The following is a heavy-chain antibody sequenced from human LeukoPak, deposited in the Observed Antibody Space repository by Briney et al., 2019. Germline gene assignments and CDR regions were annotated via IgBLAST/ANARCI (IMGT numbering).Heavy chain of an antibody. V-gene: IGHV3-74*01. CDR2: INSDGSST. CDR1: GFTFSSYW. Sequence: GGSLRLSCAASGFTFSSYWMHWVRQAPGKGLVWVSRINSDGSSTSYADSVKGRFTISRDNAKNSLYLQMSSLRAEDTALYYCARDRGVALQLWTDLDYWGQGTLVTVSS. J-gene: IGHJ4*02. D-gene: IGHD5-18*01. CDR3: ARDRGVALQLWTDLDY.